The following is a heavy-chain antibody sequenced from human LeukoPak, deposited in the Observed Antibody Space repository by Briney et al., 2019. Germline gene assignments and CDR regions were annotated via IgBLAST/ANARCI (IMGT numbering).Heavy chain of an antibody. Sequence: PSETLSLTCAVYGGSFSGYYWSWIRQPPGKGLEWIGEINHSGSTNYNPSLKSRVTISVDTSKNQFSLKLSSVTAADTAVYYCARGVLRLRDYFDYWGQGTLVTVSS. CDR2: INHSGST. CDR3: ARGVLRLRDYFDY. V-gene: IGHV4-34*01. D-gene: IGHD5-12*01. J-gene: IGHJ4*02. CDR1: GGSFSGYY.